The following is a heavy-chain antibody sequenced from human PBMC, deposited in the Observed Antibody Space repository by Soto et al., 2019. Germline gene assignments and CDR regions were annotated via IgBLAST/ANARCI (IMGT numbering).Heavy chain of an antibody. CDR3: ARESEDLTSNFDY. J-gene: IGHJ4*02. CDR1: GFTFTRYS. V-gene: IGHV3-21*06. Sequence: PGRSVRLSXAASGFTFTRYSMNCVRQAPGKGLEWVSSISSTTNYIYYGDSMKGRFTISRDNAKNSLYLEMNSLRAEDTAVYYCARESEDLTSNFDYWGQGTLVTVSS. CDR2: ISSTTNYI.